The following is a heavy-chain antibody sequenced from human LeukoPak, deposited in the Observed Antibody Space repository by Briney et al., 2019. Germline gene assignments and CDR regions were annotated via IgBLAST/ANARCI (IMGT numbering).Heavy chain of an antibody. CDR2: ITSSSNT. CDR1: GFTFSDYY. D-gene: IGHD5-24*01. J-gene: IGHJ4*02. CDR3: ARAYGYDY. V-gene: IGHV3-11*05. Sequence: KAGGTLRLSCAASGFTFSDYYMSWIRQAPGKGLEWVSYITSSSNTNYADSVKGRFTISRDNTKNSLYLQMNSLRVEDTAVYYCARAYGYDYWGQGTLVTVSS.